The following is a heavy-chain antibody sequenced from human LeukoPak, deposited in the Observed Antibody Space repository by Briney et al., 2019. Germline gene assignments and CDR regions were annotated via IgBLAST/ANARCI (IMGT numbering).Heavy chain of an antibody. CDR3: ARESTVTHSFDY. CDR2: ISSSSNNI. V-gene: IGHV3-21*01. CDR1: GFTFSTYT. J-gene: IGHJ4*02. Sequence: GGSLRLSCAASGFTFSTYTMNWVRQAPGKGLEWVSSISSSSNNINYADSVKGRFTISRDNSKNTLHLQMGSLRAEDMAVYYCARESTVTHSFDYWGQGTLVTVSS. D-gene: IGHD4-17*01.